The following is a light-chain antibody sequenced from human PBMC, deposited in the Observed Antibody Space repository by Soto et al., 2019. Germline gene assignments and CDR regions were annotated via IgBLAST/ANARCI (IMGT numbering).Light chain of an antibody. Sequence: QSALTQPASVSGSPGQSITISCTGTSSDVGGYNYVSWYQQHPGKAPKLMIYDVSNRPSGVSNRFSGSKSGNTASLTISGLQAEDVADYYCSSYTSSSFYVFGPGTKLTVL. CDR1: SSDVGGYNY. CDR2: DVS. V-gene: IGLV2-14*01. J-gene: IGLJ1*01. CDR3: SSYTSSSFYV.